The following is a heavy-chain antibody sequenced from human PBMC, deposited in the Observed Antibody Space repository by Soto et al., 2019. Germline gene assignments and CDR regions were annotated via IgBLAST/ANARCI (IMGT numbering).Heavy chain of an antibody. Sequence: ASVKVSCKASGYTFTSYGISWVRQAPGQGLEWMGWIGAYNGNTNYAQKLQGRVTMTTDTSTSTAYMELRSLRSDDTAVYYCARVVKSRSGDYYYYYGMDVWGQGTTVTVSS. D-gene: IGHD6-25*01. CDR3: ARVVKSRSGDYYYYYGMDV. J-gene: IGHJ6*02. CDR2: IGAYNGNT. CDR1: GYTFTSYG. V-gene: IGHV1-18*01.